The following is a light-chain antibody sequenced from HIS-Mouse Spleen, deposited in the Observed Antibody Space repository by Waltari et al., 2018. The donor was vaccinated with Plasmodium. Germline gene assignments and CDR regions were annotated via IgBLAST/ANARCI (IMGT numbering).Light chain of an antibody. CDR3: QQRSNWPSLT. V-gene: IGKV3-11*01. Sequence: EIVLTQSPATLSLSPGERATLSCRASQSVSSYLAWYQQKPCQAPRLLIYAASNRATDMPARFSGSGAGTDFTLTISSLEPEDFAVYYCQQRSNWPSLTFGGGTKVEIK. J-gene: IGKJ4*01. CDR2: AAS. CDR1: QSVSSY.